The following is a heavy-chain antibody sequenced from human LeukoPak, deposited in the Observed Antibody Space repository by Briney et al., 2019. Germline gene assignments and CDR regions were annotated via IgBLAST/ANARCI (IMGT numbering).Heavy chain of an antibody. CDR1: GYTFTSNY. CDR2: ISAYNGNT. V-gene: IGHV1-18*04. CDR3: ARDRLPALGPVGATTFFPDAFDI. J-gene: IGHJ3*02. D-gene: IGHD1-26*01. Sequence: ASVKVSCKAFGYTFTSNYMHWVRQAPGQGLEWMGWISAYNGNTNYAQKLQGRVTMTTDTSTSTAYMELRSLRSDDTAVYYCARDRLPALGPVGATTFFPDAFDIWGQGTMVTVSS.